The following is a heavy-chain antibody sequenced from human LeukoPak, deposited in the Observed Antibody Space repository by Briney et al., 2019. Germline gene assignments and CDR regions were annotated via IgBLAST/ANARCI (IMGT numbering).Heavy chain of an antibody. Sequence: SETLSLTCTASGGSISSSSYYWGWIRQPPGNGLEWIGSIYYSGNTYYNPSLKSRVTMSVDTSKNQFSLKLSSVTAADTAVYYCAAVTTSFDPWGQGTLVTVSS. D-gene: IGHD4-11*01. V-gene: IGHV4-39*01. CDR3: AAVTTSFDP. J-gene: IGHJ5*02. CDR2: IYYSGNT. CDR1: GGSISSSSYY.